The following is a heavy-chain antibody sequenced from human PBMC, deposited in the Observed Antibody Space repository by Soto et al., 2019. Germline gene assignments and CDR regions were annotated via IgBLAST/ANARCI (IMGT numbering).Heavy chain of an antibody. Sequence: EVQLLDSGGGLVQQGGSLRRYCAASGFTFSGYALTWVRQAPGKGLEWVSAISGGGDATFYADSVKGRFTISRDNSKNTLYLQMNTLRAEDTAVYYCARKVSGSTGRPDFWYFDLWGRGTLVTVSS. J-gene: IGHJ2*01. V-gene: IGHV3-23*01. CDR3: ARKVSGSTGRPDFWYFDL. CDR1: GFTFSGYA. D-gene: IGHD3-10*01. CDR2: ISGGGDAT.